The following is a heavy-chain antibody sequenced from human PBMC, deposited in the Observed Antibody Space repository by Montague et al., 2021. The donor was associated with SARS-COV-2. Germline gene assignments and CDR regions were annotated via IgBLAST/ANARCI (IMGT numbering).Heavy chain of an antibody. CDR2: TYYRSRWYR. J-gene: IGHJ4*02. D-gene: IGHD3-3*01. CDR3: ARVWTTEWYEGYFDN. Sequence: CASSGDSVSINNAAWNWIRQSPSRGLEWLGRTYYRSRWYREYAVXVKSRITIDPDTSKNQFSLQLNSVTPEDTAVYYCARVWTTEWYEGYFDNWGQGTLVTVSS. CDR1: GDSVSINNAA. V-gene: IGHV6-1*01.